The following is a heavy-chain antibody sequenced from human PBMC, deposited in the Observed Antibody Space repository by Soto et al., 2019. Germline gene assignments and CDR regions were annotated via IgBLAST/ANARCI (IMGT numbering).Heavy chain of an antibody. CDR3: ARGRLGAVAGNIDY. J-gene: IGHJ4*02. CDR2: IYYSGST. Sequence: SETLCVSNSVSCGSIVGYDWIWIRQPPGKGLEWIGYIYYSGSTNYNPSLKIRVTISVDTSKNQFSLKLSSVTAADTAVYYCARGRLGAVAGNIDYWGQGTLVTVSS. CDR1: CGSIVGYD. D-gene: IGHD6-19*01. V-gene: IGHV4-59*01.